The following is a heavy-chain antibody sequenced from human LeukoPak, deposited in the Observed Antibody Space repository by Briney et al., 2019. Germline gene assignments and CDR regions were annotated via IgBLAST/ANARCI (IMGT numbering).Heavy chain of an antibody. CDR2: ISSSSSYI. V-gene: IGHV3-21*01. J-gene: IGHJ4*02. CDR3: AVDSSGYYQANDY. D-gene: IGHD3-22*01. Sequence: GGSLRLSCAASGFTFSSYSTNWVRQAPGKGLEWVSSISSSSSYIYYADSVKGRFTISRDNAKNSLYLQMNSLRAEDTAVYYCAVDSSGYYQANDYWGQGTLVTVSS. CDR1: GFTFSSYS.